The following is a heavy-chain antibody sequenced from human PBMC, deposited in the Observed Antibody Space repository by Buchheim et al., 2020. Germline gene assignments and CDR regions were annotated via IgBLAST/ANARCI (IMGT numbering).Heavy chain of an antibody. V-gene: IGHV3-23*01. Sequence: EVQLLESGGGLVQPGGSLRLSCTASGFTFSNYVMYWVRQAPGKGLEWVSAVTGDGPSYADSVKGRFTISRDNSKSTHSLQMDSLKAEDTALYYCATLGVRASTGGFDYWGQGTL. J-gene: IGHJ4*02. CDR3: ATLGVRASTGGFDY. CDR1: GFTFSNYV. CDR2: VTGDGP. D-gene: IGHD4-17*01.